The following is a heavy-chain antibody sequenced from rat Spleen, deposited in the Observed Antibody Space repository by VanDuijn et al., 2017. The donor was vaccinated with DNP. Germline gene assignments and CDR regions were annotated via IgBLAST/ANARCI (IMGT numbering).Heavy chain of an antibody. Sequence: EVQLVESGGGPVQPGRSLKLSCVASGFIFSNYWMTWVRQAPTKGLEWVASISAGGGTTYYRDSVKGRFTISRDNAKSTLYLQVNSLRSEDTATYYCTSNPHIRTAAPFDYWGQGVMVTVSS. J-gene: IGHJ2*01. CDR1: GFIFSNYW. D-gene: IGHD3-8*01. CDR2: ISAGGGTT. CDR3: TSNPHIRTAAPFDY. V-gene: IGHV5-31*01.